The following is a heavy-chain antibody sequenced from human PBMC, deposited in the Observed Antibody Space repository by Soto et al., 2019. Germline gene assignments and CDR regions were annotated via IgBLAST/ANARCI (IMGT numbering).Heavy chain of an antibody. Sequence: EVQLVESGGGLVQPGGSLKLSCAASGFTFSGSAMHWVRQASGKGLEWVGRIRSKANSYATAYAASVKGRYTISREDSKNTAYLQMNSLKTEDTAVYYCTRLGAMVRGVINYYYYGMDVWGQGTTVTVSS. D-gene: IGHD3-10*01. CDR3: TRLGAMVRGVINYYYYGMDV. CDR2: IRSKANSYAT. CDR1: GFTFSGSA. V-gene: IGHV3-73*02. J-gene: IGHJ6*02.